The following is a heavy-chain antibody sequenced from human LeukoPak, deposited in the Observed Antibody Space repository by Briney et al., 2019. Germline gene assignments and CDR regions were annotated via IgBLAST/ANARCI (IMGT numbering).Heavy chain of an antibody. CDR2: IYYSGST. CDR1: GGSISSGGYY. CDR3: ARDTMPKVGVTTLYYYGMDV. V-gene: IGHV4-61*08. Sequence: SQTLSLTCTVSGGSISSGGYYWSWIRQPPGKGLEWIGYIYYSGSTNYNPSLKSRVTITVDTSKNQFSLKLSSVTAADTAVYYCARDTMPKVGVTTLYYYGMDVWGQGTTVTVSS. J-gene: IGHJ6*02. D-gene: IGHD2-21*02.